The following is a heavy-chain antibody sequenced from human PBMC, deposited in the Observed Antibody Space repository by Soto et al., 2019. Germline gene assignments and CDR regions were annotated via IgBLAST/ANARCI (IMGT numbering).Heavy chain of an antibody. D-gene: IGHD3-10*01. CDR2: VDPGATRT. Sequence: EVLLVESGGGLVQPGGSLRLSCAASGFTFSNYWMHWVRQAPGKGLVWVSRVDPGATRTDYADSVEGRFTVSRDDAENPLQLQMDSLTAEDTGVYYCGRGGQGLADYWGQGTLVTVSS. J-gene: IGHJ4*02. CDR1: GFTFSNYW. CDR3: GRGGQGLADY. V-gene: IGHV3-74*01.